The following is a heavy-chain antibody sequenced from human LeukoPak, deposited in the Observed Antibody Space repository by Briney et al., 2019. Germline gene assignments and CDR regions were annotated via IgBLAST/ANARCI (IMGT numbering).Heavy chain of an antibody. V-gene: IGHV3-74*01. J-gene: IGHJ4*02. CDR2: INPDGSRT. CDR1: GFTFSTYW. CDR3: ARVGSGSYLSY. Sequence: PGGSLRLSCAASGFTFSTYWMHWVRQAPGKGLVWVSRINPDGSRTDYADSVKGRFTISRDNAKNSLYLQMNSLRAEDTAIYYCARVGSGSYLSYWGQGTLVTVSS. D-gene: IGHD3-10*01.